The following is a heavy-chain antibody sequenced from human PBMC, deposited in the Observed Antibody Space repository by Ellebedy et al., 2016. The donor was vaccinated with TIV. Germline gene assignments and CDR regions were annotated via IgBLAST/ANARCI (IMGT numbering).Heavy chain of an antibody. Sequence: GESLKIFCSASGFTFSTYAMQWVRQAQGKGLEYVSGITSNGGTTSYADSVKGRFTISRDNSKNTLYLQMSSLRTEDTAVYYCVKGVSWYSFFDYWGQGSLVTVSS. D-gene: IGHD2-15*01. CDR2: ITSNGGTT. CDR3: VKGVSWYSFFDY. CDR1: GFTFSTYA. V-gene: IGHV3-64D*06. J-gene: IGHJ4*02.